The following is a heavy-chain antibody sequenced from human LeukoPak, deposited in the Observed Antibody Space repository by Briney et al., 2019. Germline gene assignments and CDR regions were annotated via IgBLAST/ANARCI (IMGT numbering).Heavy chain of an antibody. Sequence: ASVKASCKVSGYTLTELSMHWVRQAPGKGLEWMGGFDPEDGETIYAQKFQGRVTMTEDTSTDTAYMELSSLRSEDTAVYYCATASMTTVTPNWFDPWGQGTLVTVSS. CDR1: GYTLTELS. CDR2: FDPEDGET. J-gene: IGHJ5*02. D-gene: IGHD4-17*01. CDR3: ATASMTTVTPNWFDP. V-gene: IGHV1-24*01.